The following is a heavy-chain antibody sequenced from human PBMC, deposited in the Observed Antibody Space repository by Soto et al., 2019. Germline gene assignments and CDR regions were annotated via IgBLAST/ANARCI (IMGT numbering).Heavy chain of an antibody. Sequence: EVQLLESGGGLVQPGGSLRLSCAASGFTFSSYAMSWVRQAPGKGLEWVSAISGSGGSTYYADSVKGRFTISRDNSKNTLYLQMNSLRAEDTAVYYCAKDVRFDSSGWSLTVGDAFDIWGQGTMVTVSS. V-gene: IGHV3-23*01. CDR1: GFTFSSYA. CDR2: ISGSGGST. J-gene: IGHJ3*02. CDR3: AKDVRFDSSGWSLTVGDAFDI. D-gene: IGHD6-19*01.